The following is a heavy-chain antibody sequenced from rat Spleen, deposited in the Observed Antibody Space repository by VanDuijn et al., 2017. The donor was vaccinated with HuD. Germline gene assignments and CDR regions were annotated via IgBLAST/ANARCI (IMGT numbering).Heavy chain of an antibody. CDR2: ISYDGSRT. CDR3: TRDWDY. Sequence: EVQLVESGGGLVQPGRSLKLSCAASGFTFSDYGVAWVRQAPTKGLEWVATISYDGSRTYYRDSVKGRFTISRDNAKSTLYLQMNSLRSEDTATYYCTRDWDYWGQGVMVTVSS. V-gene: IGHV5-29*01. J-gene: IGHJ2*01. CDR1: GFTFSDYG.